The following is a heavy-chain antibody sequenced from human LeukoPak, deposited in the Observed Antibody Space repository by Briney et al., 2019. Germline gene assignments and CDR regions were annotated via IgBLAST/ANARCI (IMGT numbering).Heavy chain of an antibody. CDR1: GFTFSSHA. Sequence: QPGGSLRLSCAASGFTFSSHAMSWVRQAPGKGLEWVSSIGGSGKNTLYADAVKGRFTISRDNSKDTLYLQMNSLRAEDTAVYYCAKDLETIYPTMDWGQGTLVTVSS. J-gene: IGHJ4*02. CDR3: AKDLETIYPTMD. CDR2: IGGSGKNT. D-gene: IGHD3-10*01. V-gene: IGHV3-23*01.